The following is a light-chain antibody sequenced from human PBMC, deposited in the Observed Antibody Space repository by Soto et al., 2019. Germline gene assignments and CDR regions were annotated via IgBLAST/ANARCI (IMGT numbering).Light chain of an antibody. CDR3: QQYNSYWT. CDR2: DAS. J-gene: IGKJ1*01. Sequence: DIQMTQSPSSLSASVGDRVTITCRASQSISSYLNWYQQKPGKAPKLLIYDASSLESGVPSRFSGGGPGTEFTLTISSLQPDDFATYYCQQYNSYWTFGQGTKVDI. CDR1: QSISSY. V-gene: IGKV1-5*01.